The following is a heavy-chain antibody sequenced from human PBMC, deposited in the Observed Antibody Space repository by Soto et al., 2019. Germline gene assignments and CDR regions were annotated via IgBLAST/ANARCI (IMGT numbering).Heavy chain of an antibody. V-gene: IGHV4-59*01. CDR2: IYYSGST. CDR1: GGSISSYY. J-gene: IGHJ4*02. D-gene: IGHD3-22*01. CDR3: AREQEYYDSSGYQRGFDY. Sequence: SETLSLTCTVSGGSISSYYWSWIRQPPGKGLEWIGYIYYSGSTNYNPSLKSRVTISVDTSKNQFSLKLSSVTAADTAVYYCAREQEYYDSSGYQRGFDYWGQGTLVTAPQ.